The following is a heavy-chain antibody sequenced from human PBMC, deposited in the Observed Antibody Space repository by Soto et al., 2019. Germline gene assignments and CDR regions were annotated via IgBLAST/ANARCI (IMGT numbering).Heavy chain of an antibody. J-gene: IGHJ3*01. Sequence: ASVKVSCKASGYTFTSYGISWVRQAPGQGLEWMGWISAYNGNTNYAQKLQGRVTMTTDTSTSTAYMELRSLRSDDTAVYYCASXIGADHYYDCSDNALDVWGQGTMVTVSS. V-gene: IGHV1-18*01. D-gene: IGHD3-22*01. CDR1: GYTFTSYG. CDR2: ISAYNGNT. CDR3: ASXIGADHYYDCSDNALDV.